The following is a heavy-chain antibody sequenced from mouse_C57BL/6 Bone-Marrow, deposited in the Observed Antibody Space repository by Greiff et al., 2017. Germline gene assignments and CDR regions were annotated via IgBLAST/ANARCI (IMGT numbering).Heavy chain of an antibody. Sequence: EVQLVESGGGLVKPGGSLKLSCAASGFTFSDYGMHWVRQAPEKGLEWVAYISSGSSTIYYADTVKGRFTISRDNAKNTLFLQMTSLRSEGTAMYYCARPGYSNYVTFAYWGQGTLVTVSA. J-gene: IGHJ3*01. CDR1: GFTFSDYG. CDR3: ARPGYSNYVTFAY. D-gene: IGHD2-5*01. V-gene: IGHV5-17*01. CDR2: ISSGSSTI.